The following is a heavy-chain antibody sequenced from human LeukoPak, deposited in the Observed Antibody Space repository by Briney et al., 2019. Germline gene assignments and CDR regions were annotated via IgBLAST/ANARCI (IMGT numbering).Heavy chain of an antibody. J-gene: IGHJ3*02. CDR2: IIPILGIA. CDR1: GGTFSSYA. V-gene: IGHV1-69*04. Sequence: ASVKVSCKASGGTFSSYAISWVRQAPGQGLEWMGRIIPILGIANYAQKFQGRVTITADKSTSTAYMELSSLRSEDTAVYYCARDRGANLHDAFDIWGQGTMVTVSS. CDR3: ARDRGANLHDAFDI. D-gene: IGHD1-26*01.